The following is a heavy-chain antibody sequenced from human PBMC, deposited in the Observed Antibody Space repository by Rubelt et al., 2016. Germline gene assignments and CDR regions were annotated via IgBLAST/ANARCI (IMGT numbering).Heavy chain of an antibody. CDR3: TTDRYYYASSGFPWFEP. V-gene: IGHV3-15*01. CDR2: IKSKTDGGTT. CDR1: GFTFSNAW. Sequence: GGVVQPGRSLRLSCAASGFTFSNAWMSWVRQAPGKGLEWVGRIKSKTDGGTTDYAAPVNGRFTISRDDSKNTLYLQMNSLKTEDTAVDYCTTDRYYYASSGFPWFEPWGQGTLVTVSS. J-gene: IGHJ5*02. D-gene: IGHD3-22*01.